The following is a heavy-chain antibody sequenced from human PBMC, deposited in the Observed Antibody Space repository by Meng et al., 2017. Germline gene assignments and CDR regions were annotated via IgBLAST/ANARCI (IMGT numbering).Heavy chain of an antibody. CDR3: ARDEDISAAGKLFGDY. V-gene: IGHV1-2*06. J-gene: IGHJ4*02. CDR2: INPKSGDT. D-gene: IGHD6-25*01. CDR1: GYNFPDYY. Sequence: GHLVQSWAEVKKPGASVKVSCKPSGYNFPDYYIHWVRRAPGQGLEWMGRINPKSGDTHYAQKFQARVTMTGDTSISTAYMELSGLRSDDTAMYYCARDEDISAAGKLFGDYWGQGTLVTVFS.